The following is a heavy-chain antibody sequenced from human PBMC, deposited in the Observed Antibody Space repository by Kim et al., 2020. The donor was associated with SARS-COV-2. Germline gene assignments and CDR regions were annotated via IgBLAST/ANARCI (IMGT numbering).Heavy chain of an antibody. D-gene: IGHD7-27*01. CDR3: ARDLSEGAGVDY. V-gene: IGHV4-61*01. J-gene: IGHJ4*02. CDR1: GGSVSSGSYY. Sequence: SETLSLTCTVSGGSVSSGSYYWSWIRQPPGKGLEWIGYIYYSGSTNYNPSLKSRVTISVDTSKNQFSLKLSSVTAADTAVYYCARDLSEGAGVDYWGQGTLVTVSS. CDR2: IYYSGST.